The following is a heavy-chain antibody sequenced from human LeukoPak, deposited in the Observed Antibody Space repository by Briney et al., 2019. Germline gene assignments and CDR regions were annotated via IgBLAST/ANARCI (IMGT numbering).Heavy chain of an antibody. J-gene: IGHJ4*02. CDR3: VRECEGCGWPFDY. V-gene: IGHV6-1*01. CDR2: TYYRSKWDN. Sequence: SQTLSLTCAISGDSVSSNSATRNWIRQSPSRGLEWLGRTYYRSKWDNDYAVSVRSRMTIKPDTSKNQFSLQLNFVTPDDTGVYYCVRECEGCGWPFDYWGQGTLVTVSS. D-gene: IGHD6-19*01. CDR1: GDSVSSNSAT.